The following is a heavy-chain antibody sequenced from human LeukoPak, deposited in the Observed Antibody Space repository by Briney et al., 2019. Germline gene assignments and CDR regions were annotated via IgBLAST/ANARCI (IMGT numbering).Heavy chain of an antibody. V-gene: IGHV3-23*01. Sequence: GGSLRLSCAASGFTFSSYAMSWVRQTPGKGLEWVSAISGSGGSTYYADSVKGRFTISRDNSKNTLYLQMNSLRAEDTAVYYCAKVMVRGVISGFDYCGQGTLFTVSS. J-gene: IGHJ4*02. CDR1: GFTFSSYA. CDR3: AKVMVRGVISGFDY. D-gene: IGHD3-10*01. CDR2: ISGSGGST.